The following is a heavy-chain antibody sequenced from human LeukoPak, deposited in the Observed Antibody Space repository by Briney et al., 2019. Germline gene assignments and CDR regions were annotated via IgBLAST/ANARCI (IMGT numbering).Heavy chain of an antibody. D-gene: IGHD6-19*01. V-gene: IGHV4-59*01. J-gene: IGHJ4*02. CDR2: IYYSGGT. CDR1: GGSISTYY. CDR3: ARGLGGSSGCFGY. Sequence: SETLSLTCTVSGGSISTYYWSWIRQPPGKGLEWIGYIYYSGGTKYNPSLKSRVTISVDTSKNQLSLKLSSVTAADTAVYYCARGLGGSSGCFGYWGQGTPVTVSS.